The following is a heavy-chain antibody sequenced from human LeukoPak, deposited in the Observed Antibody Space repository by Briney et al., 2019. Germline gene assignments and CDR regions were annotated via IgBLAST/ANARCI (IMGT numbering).Heavy chain of an antibody. CDR3: VRGGYRGFDYEY. V-gene: IGHV4-59*01. Sequence: SETLSLTCTVSGGSISSYYWSWIRQPPGKGLEWIGYIYYSGSTNYNPSLKSRVTISVDTSKNQFSLKLSSVTAADTAVYYCVRGGYRGFDYEYWGQGTLVTVSS. CDR1: GGSISSYY. D-gene: IGHD5-12*01. CDR2: IYYSGST. J-gene: IGHJ4*02.